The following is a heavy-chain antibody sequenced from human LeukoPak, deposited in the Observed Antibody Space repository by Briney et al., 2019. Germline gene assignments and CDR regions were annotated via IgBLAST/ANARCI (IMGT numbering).Heavy chain of an antibody. J-gene: IGHJ4*02. CDR1: GFTLRTYA. CDR3: ARYWEPLQAIDS. Sequence: GSLRLSCAASGFTLRTYAVSWVRQAPGKGLEWIGEINRSGSANYNPSLKSRVTISVDTSKNQFSLKLSSVTAADTAMYYCARYWEPLQAIDSWGQGTLVTVSS. CDR2: INRSGSA. D-gene: IGHD1-26*01. V-gene: IGHV4-34*01.